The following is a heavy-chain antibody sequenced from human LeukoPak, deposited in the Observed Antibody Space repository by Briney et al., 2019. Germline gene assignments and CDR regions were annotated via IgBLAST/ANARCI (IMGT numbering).Heavy chain of an antibody. V-gene: IGHV3-15*01. CDR2: IKSKTDGGTT. CDR3: ARLPYYYDSSGFDY. D-gene: IGHD3-22*01. J-gene: IGHJ4*02. CDR1: GFTFSNAW. Sequence: GGSLRLSCAASGFTFSNAWMSWVRQAPGKGLEWVGRIKSKTDGGTTDYAAPVKGRFTISRDDSKNTLYLQMNSLKTEDTAVYYCARLPYYYDSSGFDYWGQGTLVTVSS.